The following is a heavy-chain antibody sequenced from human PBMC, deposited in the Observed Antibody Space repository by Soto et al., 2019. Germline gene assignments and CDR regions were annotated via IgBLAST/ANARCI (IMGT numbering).Heavy chain of an antibody. Sequence: GGSLRLSCAASGFTFSNAWMSWVRQAPGKGLEWVGRIKSKTDGGRTDYAAPVKGRFTISRDDSKNTLYLQMNSLKTEDTAVYYCTSSLCSSTSCYYDYGMDVWGQGTTVTVSS. CDR2: IKSKTDGGRT. CDR3: TSSLCSSTSCYYDYGMDV. D-gene: IGHD2-2*01. J-gene: IGHJ6*02. V-gene: IGHV3-15*01. CDR1: GFTFSNAW.